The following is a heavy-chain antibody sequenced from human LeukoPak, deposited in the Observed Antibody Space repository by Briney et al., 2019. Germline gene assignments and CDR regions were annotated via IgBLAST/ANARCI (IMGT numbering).Heavy chain of an antibody. D-gene: IGHD1-14*01. CDR2: ISSSGSTI. V-gene: IGHV3-48*03. J-gene: IGHJ4*02. CDR1: GXTFSSYE. CDR3: ARERTTQKAFDY. Sequence: PGGSLRLSCAASGXTFSSYEMNWVRQAPGKGLEWVSYISSSGSTIYYADSVKGRFTISRDNAKNSLYLQMNSLRAEDTAVYYCARERTTQKAFDYWGQGTLVTVSS.